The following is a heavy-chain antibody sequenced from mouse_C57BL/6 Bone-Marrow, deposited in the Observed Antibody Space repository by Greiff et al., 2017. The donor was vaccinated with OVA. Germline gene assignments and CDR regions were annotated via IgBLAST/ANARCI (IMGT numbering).Heavy chain of an antibody. CDR2: IRLKSDNYAT. D-gene: IGHD1-1*01. CDR3: TGGYYYGTTYAMDY. V-gene: IGHV6-3*01. J-gene: IGHJ4*01. CDR1: GFTFSNYW. Sequence: EVKLQESGGGLVQPGGSMKLSCVASGFTFSNYWMNWVRQSPEKGLEWVAQIRLKSDNYATHYAESVKGRFTISRDDSKSSVYLQMNNLRAEDTGIYYCTGGYYYGTTYAMDYWGQGTSVTVSS.